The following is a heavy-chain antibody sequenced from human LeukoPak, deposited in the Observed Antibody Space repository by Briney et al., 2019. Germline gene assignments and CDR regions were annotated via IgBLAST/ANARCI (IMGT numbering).Heavy chain of an antibody. V-gene: IGHV3-23*01. D-gene: IGHD4-17*01. CDR3: AKDHDYGDYEDWFDP. Sequence: GGSLRLSSAASGFTFSSYAMSWVRQAPGKGLEWVSAISGSGGSTYYADSVKGRFTISRDNSKNTLYLQMNSLRAEDTAVYYCAKDHDYGDYEDWFDPWGQGTLVTVSS. CDR2: ISGSGGST. CDR1: GFTFSSYA. J-gene: IGHJ5*02.